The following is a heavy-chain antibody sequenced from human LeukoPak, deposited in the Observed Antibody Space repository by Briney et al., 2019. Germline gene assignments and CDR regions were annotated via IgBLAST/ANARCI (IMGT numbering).Heavy chain of an antibody. CDR3: ARGTSYGSSGGIGD. J-gene: IGHJ4*02. CDR2: INHSGST. Sequence: SETLSLTCAVYGGSFSGYYWSWIRQPPGKGLEWIGEINHSGSTNYNPSLKGRVTISVDTSKNQFSLKLSSVTAADTAVYYCARGTSYGSSGGIGDWGQGTLVTVSS. CDR1: GGSFSGYY. V-gene: IGHV4-34*01. D-gene: IGHD3-22*01.